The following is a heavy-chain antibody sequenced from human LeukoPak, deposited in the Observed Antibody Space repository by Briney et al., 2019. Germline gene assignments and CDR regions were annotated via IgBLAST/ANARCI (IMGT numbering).Heavy chain of an antibody. CDR2: IRYDGSNK. CDR1: GFTFRSYG. J-gene: IGHJ4*02. V-gene: IGHV3-30*02. D-gene: IGHD3-10*01. CDR3: ARDYGSGSYFVTPYFDY. Sequence: GGSLRLSCAASGFTFRSYGMHWVRQAPGKGLEWVAFIRYDGSNKYYTESVKGRFTISRDNAKNSLYLQMNSLRAEDTAVYYCARDYGSGSYFVTPYFDYWGQGTLVTVSS.